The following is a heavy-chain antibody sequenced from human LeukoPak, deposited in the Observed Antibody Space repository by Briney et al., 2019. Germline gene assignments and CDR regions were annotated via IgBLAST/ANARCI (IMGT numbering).Heavy chain of an antibody. CDR2: ISGSGGST. D-gene: IGHD3-22*01. CDR1: GFTFSSYA. J-gene: IGHJ4*02. CDR3: AKQSTYYYDSSGSFDDDY. Sequence: AGGSLRLSCAASGFTFSSYAMSWVRQAPGKGLEWVSAISGSGGSTYYADSVKGRFTISRDNSKNTLYLQMNGLRAEDTAVYYCAKQSTYYYDSSGSFDDDYWGQGTLVTVSS. V-gene: IGHV3-23*01.